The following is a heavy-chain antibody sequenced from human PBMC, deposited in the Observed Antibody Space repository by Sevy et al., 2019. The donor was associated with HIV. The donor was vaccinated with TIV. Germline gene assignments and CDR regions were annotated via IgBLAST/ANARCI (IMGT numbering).Heavy chain of an antibody. CDR3: GKDQRNGDIGLFDY. CDR2: ISGRGDTT. J-gene: IGHJ4*02. Sequence: GGSLRLSCGASGFTFSSYAMSWVRQAPGKGLEWVSVISGRGDTTYDADAVKGRLTISRENSTNTLYLKMNSLTAEATVVYYCGKDQRNGDIGLFDYWGQGTLVTVSS. V-gene: IGHV3-23*01. CDR1: GFTFSSYA. D-gene: IGHD2-2*01.